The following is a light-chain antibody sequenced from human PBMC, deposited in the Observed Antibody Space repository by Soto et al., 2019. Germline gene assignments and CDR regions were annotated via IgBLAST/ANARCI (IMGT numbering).Light chain of an antibody. Sequence: QSALTQPASVSASPGQSITISCTGTSSDVGAYNYVSWYQQHPGKAPKLMIYDVTNRPSGISNRFSGSKSGNTASLTISGLQAEDEADYYCSSYTSSSTIVFGGGTKLTVL. CDR2: DVT. J-gene: IGLJ2*01. V-gene: IGLV2-14*03. CDR3: SSYTSSSTIV. CDR1: SSDVGAYNY.